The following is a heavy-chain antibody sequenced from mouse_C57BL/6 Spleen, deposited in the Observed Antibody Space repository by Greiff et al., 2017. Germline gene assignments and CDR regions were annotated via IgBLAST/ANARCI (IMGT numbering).Heavy chain of an antibody. CDR2: INYDGSST. J-gene: IGHJ1*03. CDR3: ARELLRYFDV. Sequence: EVKVVESEGGLVQPGSSMKLSCTASGFTFSDYYMAWVRQVPEKGLEWVANINYDGSSTYYLDSLKSRFIISRDNAKNILYLQMSSLKSEDTATYYCARELLRYFDVWGTGTTVTVSS. CDR1: GFTFSDYY. V-gene: IGHV5-16*01. D-gene: IGHD1-1*02.